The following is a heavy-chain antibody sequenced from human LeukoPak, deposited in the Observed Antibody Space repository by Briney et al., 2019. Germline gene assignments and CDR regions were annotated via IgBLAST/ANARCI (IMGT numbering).Heavy chain of an antibody. Sequence: SETMCLTCIVSGGTITTSGQHWGWIRQPPGKGLEWSGSIDYRERTTYNPSLKSRVTISADTSRNQFSLKLSSVTATDTAVYYCANYVSRTMRDYWGQGTLVTVSS. CDR3: ANYVSRTMRDY. J-gene: IGHJ4*02. CDR2: IDYRERT. V-gene: IGHV4-39*01. CDR1: GGTITTSGQH. D-gene: IGHD3-16*01.